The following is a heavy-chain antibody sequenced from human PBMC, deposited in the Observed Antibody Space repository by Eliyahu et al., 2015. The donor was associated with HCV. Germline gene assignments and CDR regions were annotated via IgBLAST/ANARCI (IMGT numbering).Heavy chain of an antibody. CDR1: GGLFSSYS. CDR3: ARDRQGVTSRYHYFDV. CDR2: TIPSLGIA. J-gene: IGHJ4*02. Sequence: QVQLVQSGAEVKKSGSSVKVSCKTYGGLFSSYSISWVRQAPGQGLKWMGRTIPSLGIAAYASEFQGRVTITADKSTNTAYMELRSLKYEDTALYFCARDRQGVTSRYHYFDVWGQGTLVSVAS. V-gene: IGHV1-69*08. D-gene: IGHD4-17*01.